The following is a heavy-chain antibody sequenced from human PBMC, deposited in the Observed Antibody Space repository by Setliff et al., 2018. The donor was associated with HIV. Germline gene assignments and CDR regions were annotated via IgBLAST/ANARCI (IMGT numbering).Heavy chain of an antibody. D-gene: IGHD2-15*01. V-gene: IGHV4-38-2*01. J-gene: IGHJ2*01. CDR3: ARVRYCSGISCYGYFDL. CDR2: IHQSGST. Sequence: NPSETLSLTCAVSGYSISSGYYWGWIRQPPGKGLEWIGSIHQSGSTYYNPSLKSRVTISVDTSKNQFSLTLSSVTAADTAVYYCARVRYCSGISCYGYFDLWGRGTLVTVYS. CDR1: GYSISSGYY.